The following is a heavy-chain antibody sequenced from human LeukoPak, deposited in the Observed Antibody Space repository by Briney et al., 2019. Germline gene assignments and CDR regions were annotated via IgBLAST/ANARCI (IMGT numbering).Heavy chain of an antibody. D-gene: IGHD4/OR15-4a*01. CDR2: INPNSGGT. V-gene: IGHV1-2*02. Sequence: ASVKVSCKASGYTFTYFYIHWVRQAPGQGLEWMGWINPNSGGTNYAQKFQGRVTMTRDMSTSTVYMELSSLRYEDTAVYYCASPGGDYGVPKTPEYIQHWGQGTLVIVSS. CDR3: ASPGGDYGVPKTPEYIQH. CDR1: GYTFTYFY. J-gene: IGHJ1*01.